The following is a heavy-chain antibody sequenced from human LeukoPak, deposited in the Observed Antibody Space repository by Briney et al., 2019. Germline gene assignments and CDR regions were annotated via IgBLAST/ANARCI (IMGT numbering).Heavy chain of an antibody. CDR1: GFTFSSYS. Sequence: PGGSLRLSCAASGFTFSSYSMNWVRQAPGKGLEWGSSIRGSSSTIYYADSVKGRFTISRDNGKNTLYLQMNSLRAEDTAVYYCARGSTYCDSSGQVPFDYWGQGTLVTVSS. V-gene: IGHV3-48*01. D-gene: IGHD3-22*01. J-gene: IGHJ4*02. CDR2: IRGSSSTI. CDR3: ARGSTYCDSSGQVPFDY.